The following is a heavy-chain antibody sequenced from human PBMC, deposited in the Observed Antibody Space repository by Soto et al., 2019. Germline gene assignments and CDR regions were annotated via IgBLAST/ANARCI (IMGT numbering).Heavy chain of an antibody. V-gene: IGHV4-31*03. CDR1: GGSISSDGNY. CDR2: IYYSGST. CDR3: ARARMVRGIIYYYGMDV. D-gene: IGHD3-10*01. Sequence: QVQLQESGPGLVKSSQTLSLTCTVSGGSISSDGNYWSWIRQHPGKGLEWIGDIYYSGSTNYNPSLKSRVTISVDTSKNQFSLKLNSVTAADTAVYYCARARMVRGIIYYYGMDVWGQGTTVTVSS. J-gene: IGHJ6*02.